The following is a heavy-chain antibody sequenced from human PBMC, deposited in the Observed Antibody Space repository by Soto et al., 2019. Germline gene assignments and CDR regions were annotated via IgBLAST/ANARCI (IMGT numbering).Heavy chain of an antibody. CDR1: GGTFSTYV. J-gene: IGHJ6*02. CDR3: ARGRIAGAATDLYYYGMDV. D-gene: IGHD1-26*01. V-gene: IGHV1-69*12. Sequence: QVQLVQSGAEVKKPGSSVKVSCKASGGTFSTYVISWVRQAPGQGLEWMGGIIPVFATTNYAQKFQGRVTITADESTRTGYMELNSLRSEDTAVYYCARGRIAGAATDLYYYGMDVWGQGTSVTVSS. CDR2: IIPVFATT.